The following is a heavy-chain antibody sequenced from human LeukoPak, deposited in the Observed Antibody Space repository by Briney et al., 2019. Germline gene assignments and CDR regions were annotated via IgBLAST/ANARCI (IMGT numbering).Heavy chain of an antibody. V-gene: IGHV1-3*01. Sequence: ASVKVSCKASGYTFTSYAMHWVRQAPGQRPEWMGWINAGNGNTKYLQKFQGRVTITRDTSASTAYMELSSLRSEDTAVYYCARVEEYYYDSSGKGWAFDIWGQGTMVTVSS. CDR3: ARVEEYYYDSSGKGWAFDI. J-gene: IGHJ3*02. CDR2: INAGNGNT. D-gene: IGHD3-22*01. CDR1: GYTFTSYA.